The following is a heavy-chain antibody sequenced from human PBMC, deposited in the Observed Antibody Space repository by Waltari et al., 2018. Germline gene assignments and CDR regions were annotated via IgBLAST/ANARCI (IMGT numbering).Heavy chain of an antibody. CDR2: INQSGST. CDR1: GGSFRGYY. CDR3: ARLGYSYGYIDY. D-gene: IGHD5-18*01. V-gene: IGHV4-34*01. J-gene: IGHJ4*02. Sequence: QVQLQQWGAGLLKPSETLSLTCAVYGGSFRGYYWSWIRQPPGKGLERIGEINQSGSTNYNPSLKSRVTISVDTSKNQFSLKLSSVTAADTAVYYCARLGYSYGYIDYWGQGTLVTVSS.